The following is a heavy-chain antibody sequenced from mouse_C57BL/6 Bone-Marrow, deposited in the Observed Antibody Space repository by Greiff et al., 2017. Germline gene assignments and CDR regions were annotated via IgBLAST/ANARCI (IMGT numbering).Heavy chain of an antibody. CDR3: TREGVYYGNY. D-gene: IGHD2-1*01. Sequence: QVHVKQSGAELVRPGASVTLSCKASGYTFTDYEMHWVKQTPVHGLEWIGAIDPETGGTAYNQKFKGKAILTADKSSSTAYMELRSLTSEDSAVYYCTREGVYYGNYWGQGTTLTVSS. CDR2: IDPETGGT. CDR1: GYTFTDYE. J-gene: IGHJ2*01. V-gene: IGHV1-15*01.